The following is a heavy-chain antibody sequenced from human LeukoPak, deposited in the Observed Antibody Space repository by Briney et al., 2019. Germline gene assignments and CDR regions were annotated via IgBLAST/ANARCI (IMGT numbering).Heavy chain of an antibody. D-gene: IGHD6-25*01. V-gene: IGHV3-66*01. CDR3: ARDLEAANTYYFDY. CDR2: ISSAGTT. CDR1: GFTVSSSY. Sequence: PGGSLRLSCAASGFTVSSSYMRWVRQAPGKGLEWVSIISSAGTTYYSDSVKGRFTISRDNSKNTLYLQVNSLRDEDTAVYYCARDLEAANTYYFDYWGQGTMVTVSS. J-gene: IGHJ4*02.